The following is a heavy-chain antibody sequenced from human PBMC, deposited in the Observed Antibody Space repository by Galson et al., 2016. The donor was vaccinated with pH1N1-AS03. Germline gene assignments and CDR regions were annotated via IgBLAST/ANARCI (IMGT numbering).Heavy chain of an antibody. Sequence: SVKVSCKASGYTFTSNDINWVRQATGQGLEWMGWMNPNTGITGYAQKFQGRVTKTRDISISTAYMELSSLRSEDTAAYFCARGVSAGVDFWGQGTLVTVSS. D-gene: IGHD3-10*01. CDR2: MNPNTGIT. V-gene: IGHV1-8*01. CDR1: GYTFTSND. CDR3: ARGVSAGVDF. J-gene: IGHJ4*02.